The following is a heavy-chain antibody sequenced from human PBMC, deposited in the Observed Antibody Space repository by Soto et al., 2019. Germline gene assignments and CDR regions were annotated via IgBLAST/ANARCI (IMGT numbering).Heavy chain of an antibody. V-gene: IGHV3-30-3*01. Sequence: QVQLVESGGGVVQPGRSLRLSCAASGFTFSSYAMHWVRQAPGKGLEWGAVISDDGSNKYYADSVKGRFTISRDNSKNTLYLQMNSLRAEDTAVYYCARAEAAAGTPECYWGQGTLVTVSS. CDR1: GFTFSSYA. CDR3: ARAEAAAGTPECY. CDR2: ISDDGSNK. J-gene: IGHJ4*02. D-gene: IGHD6-13*01.